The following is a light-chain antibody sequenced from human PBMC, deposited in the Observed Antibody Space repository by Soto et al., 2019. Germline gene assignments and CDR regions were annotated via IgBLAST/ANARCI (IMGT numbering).Light chain of an antibody. Sequence: EIKMTQSPSSLSVSVGDTVTITCRASQSVYKYLNWYQQKVGQSPKLLVHAVSNPLSGVPSRFSGSGSGTEFTLTIKSLHPEDFATYYCHHGYVTPQTFGRGTKVEV. CDR3: HHGYVTPQT. CDR2: AVS. CDR1: QSVYKY. J-gene: IGKJ1*01. V-gene: IGKV1-39*01.